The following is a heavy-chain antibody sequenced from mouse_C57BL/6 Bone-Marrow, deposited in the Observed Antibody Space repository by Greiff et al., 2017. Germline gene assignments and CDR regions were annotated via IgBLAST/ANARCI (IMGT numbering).Heavy chain of an antibody. Sequence: VQLQQSGPVLVKPGPSVKISCKASGFTFTDYYMHWVKQSHGKSLEWIGLVYPYNGGTSYNQKFKGKATLTVDTSSSTAYMELKSLTSEDSAVYYCAREGITTVVAGDYFDYWGQGTTLTVSS. CDR1: GFTFTDYY. J-gene: IGHJ2*01. V-gene: IGHV1-36*01. D-gene: IGHD1-1*01. CDR3: AREGITTVVAGDYFDY. CDR2: VYPYNGGT.